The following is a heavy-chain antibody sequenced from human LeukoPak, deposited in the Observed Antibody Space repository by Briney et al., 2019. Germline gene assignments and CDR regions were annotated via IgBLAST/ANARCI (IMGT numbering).Heavy chain of an antibody. CDR3: ASAPITIFAVVID. D-gene: IGHD3-3*01. J-gene: IGHJ4*02. CDR2: IYGGGST. V-gene: IGHV3-53*01. CDR1: GFSVSGYY. Sequence: GGSLRLSCAASGFSVSGYYMTWLRQAPGKGLEWVSIIYGGGSTYYADSVKGRFTISRDNSKNTVYLLMSSLRAEDTAVYYCASAPITIFAVVIDWGQGTLVTVSS.